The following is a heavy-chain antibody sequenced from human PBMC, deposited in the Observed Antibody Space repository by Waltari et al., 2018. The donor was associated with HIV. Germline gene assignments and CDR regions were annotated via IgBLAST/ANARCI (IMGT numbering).Heavy chain of an antibody. CDR3: TIPPFGYSLGY. V-gene: IGHV3-15*01. D-gene: IGHD3-22*01. CDR2: IKTKTDGGTT. J-gene: IGHJ4*02. Sequence: EVQLVESGGGLVKPGGSLRLSCAASGFPFNNAWMSWVRQAPGKGLEWVGRIKTKTDGGTTDYAAPVKGRFTISRDDSKNTLYLQMNSLKTEDTAVYFCTIPPFGYSLGYWGQGTLVTVSS. CDR1: GFPFNNAW.